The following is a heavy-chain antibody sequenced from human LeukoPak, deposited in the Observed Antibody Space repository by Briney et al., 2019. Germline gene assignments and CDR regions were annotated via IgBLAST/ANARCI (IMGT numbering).Heavy chain of an antibody. CDR3: AKDTDSNPSDAFDI. V-gene: IGHV3-9*01. D-gene: IGHD4-11*01. CDR1: GFTFDDYA. Sequence: GGSLRLSCAASGFTFDDYAMHWVRQAPGKGLEWVSGISWNSGSIGYADSVKGRFTISRDNAKNSLYLQMNSLRAEDTALYYCAKDTDSNPSDAFDIWGQGTIVTVSS. J-gene: IGHJ3*02. CDR2: ISWNSGSI.